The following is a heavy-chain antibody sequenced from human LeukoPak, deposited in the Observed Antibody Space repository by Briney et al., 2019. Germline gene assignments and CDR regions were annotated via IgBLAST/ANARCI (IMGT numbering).Heavy chain of an antibody. J-gene: IGHJ4*02. D-gene: IGHD3-16*02. CDR3: ARLSGAYDYIWGSYRYTGDY. CDR2: IDPTDSYS. Sequence: PGESLRISCKGSGYSFTNYWISWVRQMPGKGLEWMGRIDPTDSYSNYSPSLKGHVTISADKSISTAYLQWSNLEASDTGMYYCARLSGAYDYIWGSYRYTGDYWGQGTLVTVSS. CDR1: GYSFTNYW. V-gene: IGHV5-10-1*01.